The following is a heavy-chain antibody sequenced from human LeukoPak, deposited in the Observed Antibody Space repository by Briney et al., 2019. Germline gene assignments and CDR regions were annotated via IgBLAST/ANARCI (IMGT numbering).Heavy chain of an antibody. Sequence: PGGSLRLSCAASGFTFSSYGMNWVRQAPGKGLEWVSFVSIGGTYIYYADSVKGRFTISRDDAKNSLYPQMNSLTAEDTAEYYCARNKIKTVTTGWYFDFWGRGTLVTVSS. J-gene: IGHJ2*01. CDR2: VSIGGTYI. V-gene: IGHV3-21*01. CDR3: ARNKIKTVTTGWYFDF. CDR1: GFTFSSYG. D-gene: IGHD4-17*01.